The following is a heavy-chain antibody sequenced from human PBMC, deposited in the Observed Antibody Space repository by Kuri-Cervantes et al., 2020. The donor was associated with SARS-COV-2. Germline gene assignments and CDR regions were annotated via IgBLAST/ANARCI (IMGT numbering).Heavy chain of an antibody. V-gene: IGHV1-2*02. Sequence: ASVKVSCKASGHTFTSYAMYWVRQAPGQGLEWMGWINPNSGGTNYAQKFQGRVTMTRDTSISTAYMELSRLRSDDTAVYYCARDRTDDSSPPDAFDTWGQGTMVTVSS. CDR2: INPNSGGT. CDR1: GHTFTSYA. D-gene: IGHD3-22*01. CDR3: ARDRTDDSSPPDAFDT. J-gene: IGHJ3*02.